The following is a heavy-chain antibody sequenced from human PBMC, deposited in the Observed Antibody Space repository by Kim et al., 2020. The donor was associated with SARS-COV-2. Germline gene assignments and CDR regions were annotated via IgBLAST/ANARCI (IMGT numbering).Heavy chain of an antibody. D-gene: IGHD3-10*01. CDR2: INHSGST. CDR1: GGSFSGYY. J-gene: IGHJ3*02. V-gene: IGHV4-34*01. Sequence: SETLSLTCAVSGGSFSGYYWSWIRQPPGKGLEWIGEINHSGSTNYNPSLTSRVTISVDTSKNQFSLTLSSVTAADTAVDYCSRGVTMVRGVTQGPTPVSAFETWGQGKLVTVSS. CDR3: SRGVTMVRGVTQGPTPVSAFET.